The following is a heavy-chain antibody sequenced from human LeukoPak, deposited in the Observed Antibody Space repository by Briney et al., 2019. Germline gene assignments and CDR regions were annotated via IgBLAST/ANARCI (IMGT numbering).Heavy chain of an antibody. CDR2: IYSGGST. V-gene: IGHV3-53*01. J-gene: IGHJ5*02. Sequence: PGGSLRLSCAASGFTVISNYMSWVRQAPGKGLGWVSVIYSGGSTYYADSVKGRFTISRDNSKNTLYLQMTSLRAEDSADYYWARSNRDRYDIFTGYFRRQGWWFDPWGQGTLVTVSS. CDR3: ARSNRDRYDIFTGYFRRQGWWFDP. D-gene: IGHD3-9*01. CDR1: GFTVISNY.